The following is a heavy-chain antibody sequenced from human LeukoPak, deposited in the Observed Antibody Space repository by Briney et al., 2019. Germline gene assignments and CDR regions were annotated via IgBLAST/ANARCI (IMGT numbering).Heavy chain of an antibody. CDR3: ARTTMVRGVIYYYYGMDV. CDR2: IYYSGST. Sequence: PSETLSLTCAVSGVSISSDDHYWSWIRQLPGKGLEWIGSIYYSGSTYYNPSLKSRVTISVDTSKNQFSLKLSSVTAADTAVYYCARTTMVRGVIYYYYGMDVWGQGTTVTVSS. D-gene: IGHD3-10*01. CDR1: GVSISSDDHY. V-gene: IGHV4-39*01. J-gene: IGHJ6*02.